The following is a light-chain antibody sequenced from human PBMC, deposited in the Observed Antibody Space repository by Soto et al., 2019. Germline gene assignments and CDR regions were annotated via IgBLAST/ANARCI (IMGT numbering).Light chain of an antibody. CDR3: QQYNDWPPCT. CDR2: GAS. J-gene: IGKJ2*02. CDR1: QSISSN. Sequence: EIVMTQSPATLSVSPGEPATLSCRASQSISSNLAWYQQKPGQAPRLLIYGASTRATGIPARFSGSGSGTEFTLTISSLQSEDFAVYYCQQYNDWPPCTFGQGTKLEIK. V-gene: IGKV3D-15*01.